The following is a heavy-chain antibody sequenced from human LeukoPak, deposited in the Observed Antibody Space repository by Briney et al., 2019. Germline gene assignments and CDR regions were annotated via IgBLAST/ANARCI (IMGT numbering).Heavy chain of an antibody. Sequence: GGSLRLSCAASGFTFSSYGMHWVRQAPGKGLEWVAVISYDGSNKYYADSVKGRFTISRDNSKNTLYLQMNSLRAEDTAVYYCAKLASSGDSSDYWGQGTLVTVSS. V-gene: IGHV3-30*18. D-gene: IGHD6-6*01. CDR3: AKLASSGDSSDY. J-gene: IGHJ4*02. CDR1: GFTFSSYG. CDR2: ISYDGSNK.